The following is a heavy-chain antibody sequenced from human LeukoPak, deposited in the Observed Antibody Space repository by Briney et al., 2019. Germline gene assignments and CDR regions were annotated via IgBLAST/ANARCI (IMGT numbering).Heavy chain of an antibody. V-gene: IGHV4-4*07. CDR2: LYTTGTT. D-gene: IGHD1-26*01. J-gene: IGHJ4*02. CDR1: GASITSCY. Sequence: PSETLSLTCAVSGASITSCYWSWVRQSAGKGLEWIGRLYTTGTTNYNPSLKSRVTMSGDSPKNQLSLTLTSVTAADTAVYYCARVGGDYWGQGTLVTVSS. CDR3: ARVGGDY.